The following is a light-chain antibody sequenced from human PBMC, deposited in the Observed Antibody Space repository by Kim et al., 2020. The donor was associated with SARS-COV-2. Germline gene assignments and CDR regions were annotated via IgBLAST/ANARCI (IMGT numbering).Light chain of an antibody. J-gene: IGLJ2*01. Sequence: QSVLTQSPSATGTPGQRVTISCSGSSSNIVSSPVNWYQQFPGTAPKLLVYSSNRRPSGVPDRFSGSRSGTSASLAISDLQSDDEAHYYCAAWDDSLNGVVFGGGTQLTVL. V-gene: IGLV1-44*01. CDR1: SSNIVSSP. CDR2: SSN. CDR3: AAWDDSLNGVV.